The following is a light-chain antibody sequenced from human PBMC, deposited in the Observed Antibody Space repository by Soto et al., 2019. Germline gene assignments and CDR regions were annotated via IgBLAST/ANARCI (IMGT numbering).Light chain of an antibody. CDR2: SIS. Sequence: EIVLTQSPGTLSLSPGERATLSCRASQSVTSGFLAWYQQKPGQAPRLLIYSISTRATGIPDRFSGSGSGTDFTLTISRLESEDFAVYYCQQYGSSRPPWTFGQGTKVEIK. V-gene: IGKV3-20*01. CDR1: QSVTSGF. CDR3: QQYGSSRPPWT. J-gene: IGKJ1*01.